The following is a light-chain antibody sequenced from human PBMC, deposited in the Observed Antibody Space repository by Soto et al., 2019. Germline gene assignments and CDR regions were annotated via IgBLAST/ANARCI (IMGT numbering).Light chain of an antibody. CDR1: NSNIGTNT. V-gene: IGLV1-44*01. J-gene: IGLJ3*02. CDR3: AAWDDSLSGQWV. CDR2: SYN. Sequence: QSVLTQPPSVSGTPGQGVSISCSGSNSNIGTNTVNWYQHRPGTVPRLLIYSYNQRPSGVPDRCSASKSGTSASLAISRLQAEDESDYYCAAWDDSLSGQWVFGGGTKLTVL.